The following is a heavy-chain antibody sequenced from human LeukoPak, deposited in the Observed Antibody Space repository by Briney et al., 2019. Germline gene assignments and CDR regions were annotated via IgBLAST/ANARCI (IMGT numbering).Heavy chain of an antibody. CDR2: ISAYNGNT. CDR3: ARSGPSRYYDSSGYSDY. J-gene: IGHJ4*02. Sequence: ASVKVSCKASGYTFTSYGISWVRQAPGQGLEWMGWISAYNGNTNYAQKLQGRVTMTTDTSTSTAYMELRSLRSDDTAVYYCARSGPSRYYDSSGYSDYWGQGPLVTVSS. CDR1: GYTFTSYG. D-gene: IGHD3-22*01. V-gene: IGHV1-18*01.